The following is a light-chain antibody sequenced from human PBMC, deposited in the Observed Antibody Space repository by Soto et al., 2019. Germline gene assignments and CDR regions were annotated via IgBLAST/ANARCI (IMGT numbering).Light chain of an antibody. V-gene: IGKV3-20*01. Sequence: EIVLTQSPGTLSLSPGERATFSCRASQSVSSNYLAWYQQKPGQAPRLLIYGAFKRATGIPDRFSGSGSGTDFTLTISRMDTEPSAVYCCQQYGSSPRTFGQGTKVDIK. CDR1: QSVSSNY. CDR2: GAF. CDR3: QQYGSSPRT. J-gene: IGKJ1*01.